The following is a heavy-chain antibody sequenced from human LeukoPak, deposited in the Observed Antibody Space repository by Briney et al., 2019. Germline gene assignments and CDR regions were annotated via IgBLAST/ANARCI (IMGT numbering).Heavy chain of an antibody. Sequence: GGSLRLSCAASGFTFSSHWMHWVRQAPGKGLVWVSRINSDGSSISYADSVKGRFTISRDNAKNTLYLQMNSLRAEDTAVYYCARDLRLWTTRDTRGGARVGYWGQGTLVTVSS. CDR1: GFTFSSHW. CDR2: INSDGSSI. CDR3: ARDLRLWTTRDTRGGARVGY. V-gene: IGHV3-74*01. J-gene: IGHJ4*02. D-gene: IGHD5-18*01.